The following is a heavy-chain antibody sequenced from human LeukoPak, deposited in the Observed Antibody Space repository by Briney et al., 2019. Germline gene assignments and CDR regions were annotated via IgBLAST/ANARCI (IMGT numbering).Heavy chain of an antibody. D-gene: IGHD2-2*01. J-gene: IGHJ4*02. CDR2: ISSSSSYI. V-gene: IGHV3-21*01. Sequence: PGGSLRLSCAASGFTFSSYSMNWVRQAPGKGLEWVSSISSSSSYIYYADSVKGRFTISRDNAKNSLYLQMNSLRAEDTAVYYCALYCSSTSCSLFDYWGQGTLVTVSS. CDR3: ALYCSSTSCSLFDY. CDR1: GFTFSSYS.